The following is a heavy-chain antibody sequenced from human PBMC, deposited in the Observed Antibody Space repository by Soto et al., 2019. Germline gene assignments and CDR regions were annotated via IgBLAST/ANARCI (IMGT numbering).Heavy chain of an antibody. V-gene: IGHV3-21*01. CDR3: ARHLLSAAPNLGYCSGGSCHY. D-gene: IGHD2-15*01. CDR1: GFTFSSYS. CDR2: ISSSSSYI. Sequence: PGGSLRLSCAASGFTFSSYSMNWVRQAPGRGLEWVSSISSSSSYIYYADSVKGRFTISRDNAKNSLYLQMNSLRAEDTAVYYCARHLLSAAPNLGYCSGGSCHYWGQGTLVTVSS. J-gene: IGHJ4*02.